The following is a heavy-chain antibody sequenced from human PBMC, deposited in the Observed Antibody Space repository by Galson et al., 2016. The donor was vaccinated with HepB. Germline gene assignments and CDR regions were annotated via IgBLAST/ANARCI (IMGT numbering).Heavy chain of an antibody. CDR2: ISWDGGSR. CDR1: GFTFDDYA. D-gene: IGHD2-15*01. CDR3: VKDRDCSGSSCFGGWWFDSWDNGNCALYLGMSGGHSDHPALSSRLKDRSWGRSSCVVGWWLDS. V-gene: IGHV3-43*01. Sequence: SLRLSCAAPGFTFDDYAMHWVRQAPGKGLEWVSLISWDGGSRYYGDPVKGRFTISRDNSKNSLYLQMNSLRSDDTALYFCVKDRDCSGSSCFGGWWFDSWDNGNCALYLGMSGGHSDHPALSSRLKDRSWGRSSCVVGWWLDSGGEGAQVTVS. J-gene: IGHJ5*01.